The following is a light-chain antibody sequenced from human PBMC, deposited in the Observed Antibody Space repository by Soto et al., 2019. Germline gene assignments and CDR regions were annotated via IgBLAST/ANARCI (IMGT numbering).Light chain of an antibody. V-gene: IGKV1-6*01. CDR2: AAS. J-gene: IGKJ1*01. Sequence: AIPMTQSPSSLSASVGDRVTITYRASQGIRNDLGWNQQKPGKAPKLLIYAASSLQSGVPSRFSGSGSGTDFTLTISSLQPEDFATYYCLQDYNYPPTFGQGTKVEIK. CDR3: LQDYNYPPT. CDR1: QGIRND.